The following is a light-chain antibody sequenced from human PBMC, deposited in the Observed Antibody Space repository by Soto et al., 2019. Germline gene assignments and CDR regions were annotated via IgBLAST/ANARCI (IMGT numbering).Light chain of an antibody. Sequence: EILLTQSPDTLSLSPGERATLSCRASQSISSSYLAWYQQKPGQAPRLLIYGPSSRATGIPDRFSGSGSGTDFTLTINRLEPEDFAVYYCQQYSSWPPWTFGQGTKVDIK. CDR1: QSISSSY. V-gene: IGKV3-20*01. J-gene: IGKJ1*01. CDR3: QQYSSWPPWT. CDR2: GPS.